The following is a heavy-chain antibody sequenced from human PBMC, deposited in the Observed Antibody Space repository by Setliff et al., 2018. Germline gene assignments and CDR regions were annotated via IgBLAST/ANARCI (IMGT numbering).Heavy chain of an antibody. Sequence: SETLSLTCTVSGVSINNGDYYWSWIRQPPGKGLEWIGYIYYSGSTHYNPSLKSRLTISVDTSKNQFSLTLNSVTAADTAVYYCARDRFGGGWFDPWGQGTLVTVSS. CDR1: GVSINNGDYY. D-gene: IGHD3-10*01. CDR2: IYYSGST. J-gene: IGHJ5*02. V-gene: IGHV4-30-4*08. CDR3: ARDRFGGGWFDP.